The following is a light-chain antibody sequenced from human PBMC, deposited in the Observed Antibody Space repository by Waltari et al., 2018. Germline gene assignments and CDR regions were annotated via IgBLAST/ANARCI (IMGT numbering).Light chain of an antibody. CDR1: SGDIGAYNS. Sequence: QSALTRPPSASGSPGQSVTISCTGTSGDIGAYNSVNWYRQHPGKVPKLMIYDVNRRPSGVPDRFSGSKSGNTAALTVAGLQPEDEAVYYCNSFAGSDTVVFGGGTTLTVL. CDR2: DVN. V-gene: IGLV2-8*01. J-gene: IGLJ2*01. CDR3: NSFAGSDTVV.